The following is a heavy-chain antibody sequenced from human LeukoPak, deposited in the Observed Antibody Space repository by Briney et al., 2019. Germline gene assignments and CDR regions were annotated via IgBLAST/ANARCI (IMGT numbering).Heavy chain of an antibody. D-gene: IGHD3-22*01. CDR1: GGSISSGGYY. CDR2: IYYSGST. Sequence: PSETLSLTCTVSGGSISSGGYYWSWIRQPPGKGLEWIGYIYYSGSTNYNPSLKCRVTISVDTSKNQFSLKLSSVTAADTAVYYCARDRRKYYYDSSGYFDYWGQGTLVTVSS. J-gene: IGHJ4*02. V-gene: IGHV4-61*08. CDR3: ARDRRKYYYDSSGYFDY.